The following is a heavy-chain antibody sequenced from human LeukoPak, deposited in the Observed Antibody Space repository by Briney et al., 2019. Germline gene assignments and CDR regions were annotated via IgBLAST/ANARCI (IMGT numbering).Heavy chain of an antibody. D-gene: IGHD3-22*01. CDR1: GGSISSSGYY. CDR2: IYYSGST. CDR3: ARALMGYYYDSSDFDY. J-gene: IGHJ4*02. Sequence: SETLSLTCTVSGGSISSSGYYWGWIRQPPGKGLEWIGSIYYSGSTYYNPSLKSRVTISVDTSKNQFSLKLSSVTAADTAVYYCARALMGYYYDSSDFDYWGQGTLVTVSS. V-gene: IGHV4-39*01.